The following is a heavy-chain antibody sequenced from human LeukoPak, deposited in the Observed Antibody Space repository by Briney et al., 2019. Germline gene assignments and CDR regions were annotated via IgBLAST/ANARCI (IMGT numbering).Heavy chain of an antibody. CDR3: TRYHYDTSDYYYLND. D-gene: IGHD3-22*01. V-gene: IGHV3-49*04. CDR2: IRSKAYGGTT. Sequence: GGSLRLSCTPSGFTFGDYALSWVRQAPGKGLEWVGFIRSKAYGGTTEHAASVKGRFTISRDDSKSIAYLQMNSLKTEDTAVYYCTRYHYDTSDYYYLNDWGQGTLVTVSS. CDR1: GFTFGDYA. J-gene: IGHJ4*02.